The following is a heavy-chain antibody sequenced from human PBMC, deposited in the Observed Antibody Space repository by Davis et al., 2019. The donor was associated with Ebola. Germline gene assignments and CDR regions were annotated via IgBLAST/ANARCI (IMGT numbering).Heavy chain of an antibody. D-gene: IGHD5-18*01. CDR2: IYTSGST. CDR3: ARGRIWWLQR. Sequence: PSETLSLTCTVSGGSISSYYWSWIRQPAGKGLEWIGRIYTSGSTYYNPSLKSRVNISVDTSKNQFSLKLSSVTAADTAVYYCARGRIWWLQRWGQGTLVTVSS. CDR1: GGSISSYY. J-gene: IGHJ4*02. V-gene: IGHV4-4*07.